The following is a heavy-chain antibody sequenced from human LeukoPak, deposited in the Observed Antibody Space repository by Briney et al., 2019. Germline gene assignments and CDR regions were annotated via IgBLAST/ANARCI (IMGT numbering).Heavy chain of an antibody. Sequence: GGSLRLSCSASGFTFSSYAMHWVRQAPGKGLEYVSAISSDGGSTYFADSVKGRFTISRDNSRNTLYLQMSSLRAEDTAVYYCVKDRGRYGYSSSSGYLYYFDYWGQGTLVTVSS. V-gene: IGHV3-64D*09. D-gene: IGHD6-6*01. CDR2: ISSDGGST. J-gene: IGHJ4*02. CDR1: GFTFSSYA. CDR3: VKDRGRYGYSSSSGYLYYFDY.